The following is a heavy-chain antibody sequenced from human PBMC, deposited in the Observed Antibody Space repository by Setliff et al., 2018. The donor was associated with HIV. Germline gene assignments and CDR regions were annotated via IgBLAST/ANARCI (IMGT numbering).Heavy chain of an antibody. D-gene: IGHD2-2*01. V-gene: IGHV5-51*01. CDR1: GYSFTSYW. CDR2: IYPGDSEI. Sequence: GESLKISCKGSGYSFTSYWIGWVRQMAGKGLEWMGIIYPGDSEIRYSPSFRGQVTISVDKSISTAYLQWSSLKASDTAMYYCARERGDCSSNTCYGTDYWGQGTLVTV. CDR3: ARERGDCSSNTCYGTDY. J-gene: IGHJ4*02.